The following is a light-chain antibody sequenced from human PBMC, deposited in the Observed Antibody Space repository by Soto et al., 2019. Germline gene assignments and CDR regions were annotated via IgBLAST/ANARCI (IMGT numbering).Light chain of an antibody. CDR2: SNN. J-gene: IGLJ1*01. CDR1: SCNIGSNT. V-gene: IGLV1-44*01. CDR3: AAWDDSLNGYV. Sequence: QSGLTQPPSASGTPGQRVTISCSGSSCNIGSNTVNWYQQLPGTAPKLLIYSNNQRPSGVPDRFSGSKSGTSASLAISGLQSEDEADYYCAAWDDSLNGYVFGTWTKVTVL.